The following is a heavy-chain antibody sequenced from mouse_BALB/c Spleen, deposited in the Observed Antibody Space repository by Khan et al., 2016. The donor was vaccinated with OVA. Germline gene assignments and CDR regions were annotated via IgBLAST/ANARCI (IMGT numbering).Heavy chain of an antibody. CDR2: IWSDGST. CDR1: GFSLTNYG. CDR3: ARQPYYHYYIMDY. D-gene: IGHD2-10*01. J-gene: IGHJ4*01. V-gene: IGHV2-6-1*01. Sequence: VQLQESGPGLVAPSQSLSITCTISGFSLTNYGIHWVRQPPGKGLEWLIVIWSDGSTTYNSDLKSRLSISKDNSKSQVFLKMNSLHTDDTAMYYGARQPYYHYYIMDYWGQGTSVTVSS.